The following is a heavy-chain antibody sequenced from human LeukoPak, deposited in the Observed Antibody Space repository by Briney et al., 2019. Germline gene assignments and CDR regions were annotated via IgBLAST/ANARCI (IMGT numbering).Heavy chain of an antibody. CDR3: ARVFFRAGSYHFDY. CDR1: GYTSTRYY. Sequence: ASVTVSCKASGYTSTRYYMHWVRQAPGQGLEGMGLINPSGGSTSYAQKFQGRVTMTRDTSTSTVYMELSSLRSEDTAVYYCARVFFRAGSYHFDYWGQGTLVTVSS. V-gene: IGHV1-46*01. CDR2: INPSGGST. J-gene: IGHJ4*02. D-gene: IGHD3-10*01.